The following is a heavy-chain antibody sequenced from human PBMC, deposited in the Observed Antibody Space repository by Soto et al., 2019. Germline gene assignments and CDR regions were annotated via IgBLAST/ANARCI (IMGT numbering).Heavy chain of an antibody. V-gene: IGHV1-18*01. Sequence: ASVKVSCKASGYTFNTYGISWVRHAPGQGLEWMGWISTYNGNTNYAQKLQDRITMTIDTSTTTGYMELRSLRSDDTALYYCARRLGSCYYGVDVWGQGTTVTFSS. CDR3: ARRLGSCYYGVDV. CDR1: GYTFNTYG. CDR2: ISTYNGNT. J-gene: IGHJ6*01.